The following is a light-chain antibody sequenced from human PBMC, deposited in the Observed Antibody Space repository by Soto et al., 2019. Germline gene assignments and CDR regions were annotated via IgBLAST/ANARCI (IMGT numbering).Light chain of an antibody. Sequence: QSALTQPPSASGSPGQSVTISCTGTSSDVGGYNYVSWYQQHPGKAPKLIICEVSKRPSGVPDRFSGSKSGNTASLTVSGLQSEDEADYYCSSYAGNNNVVFGGGTKLTVL. CDR2: EVS. V-gene: IGLV2-8*01. CDR3: SSYAGNNNVV. J-gene: IGLJ2*01. CDR1: SSDVGGYNY.